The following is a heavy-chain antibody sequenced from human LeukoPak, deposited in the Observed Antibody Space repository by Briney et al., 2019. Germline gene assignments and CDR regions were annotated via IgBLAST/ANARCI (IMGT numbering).Heavy chain of an antibody. Sequence: SETLSLTCTVSGVSISSYYWSWIRQPAGKGLEWIGRIYTSGSTYTSGSTNYNPSLKSRVTISVDKSKNQFSLKLSSVTAADTAVYYCARDYDSSGYLPWGQGTLVTVSS. CDR1: GVSISSYY. D-gene: IGHD3-22*01. J-gene: IGHJ5*02. CDR3: ARDYDSSGYLP. CDR2: IYTSGSTYTSGST. V-gene: IGHV4-4*07.